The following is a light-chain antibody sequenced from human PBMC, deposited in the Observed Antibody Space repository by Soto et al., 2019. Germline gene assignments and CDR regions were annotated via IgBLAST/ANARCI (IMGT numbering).Light chain of an antibody. CDR1: SSDVGGYNY. CDR2: DVR. Sequence: QSALTQPASVSGSPGQSITISCTGTSSDVGGYNYVSWYQQHPGKAPKLMIYDVRNRASGASNRFSGSKSGNTASLTISGLQAEDEADYYCTSSTSSSTLYVFGTGTQVTVL. CDR3: TSSTSSSTLYV. J-gene: IGLJ1*01. V-gene: IGLV2-14*01.